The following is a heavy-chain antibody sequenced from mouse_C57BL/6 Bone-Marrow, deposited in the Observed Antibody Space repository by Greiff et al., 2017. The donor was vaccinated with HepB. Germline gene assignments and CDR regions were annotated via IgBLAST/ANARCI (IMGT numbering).Heavy chain of an antibody. CDR2: IYPGSGNT. Sequence: VQLQQSGPELVKPGASVKISCKASGYSFTSYYIHWVKQRPGQGLEWIGWIYPGSGNTKYNEKFKGKATLTADTSSSTAYMQLSSLTSEDSAVYICAKSSRYGYNRMDYWGQGTSVTVSS. D-gene: IGHD2-2*01. J-gene: IGHJ4*01. CDR1: GYSFTSYY. V-gene: IGHV1-66*01. CDR3: AKSSRYGYNRMDY.